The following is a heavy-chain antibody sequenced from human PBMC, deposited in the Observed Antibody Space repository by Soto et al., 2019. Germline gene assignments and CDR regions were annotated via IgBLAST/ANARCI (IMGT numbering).Heavy chain of an antibody. J-gene: IGHJ4*02. V-gene: IGHV3-48*02. Sequence: EVQLVESGGGLVQPGGSLRLSCAASGFTFNSYSMNWVRQAPGKGLEWVSYISSSSSTIYYADSVKGRFTISRDNAKNSLYRQMNSLRDEDTAVYYCARAGYYGSGILLWGQGTLVTVSS. CDR1: GFTFNSYS. D-gene: IGHD3-10*01. CDR2: ISSSSSTI. CDR3: ARAGYYGSGILL.